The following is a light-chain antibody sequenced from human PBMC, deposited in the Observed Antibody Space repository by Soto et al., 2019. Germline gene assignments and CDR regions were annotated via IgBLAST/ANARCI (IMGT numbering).Light chain of an antibody. V-gene: IGKV1-27*01. CDR2: AAS. CDR3: QMYNSVSLLT. Sequence: DIQMTQSPSSLSASVGDRVTITCRASQGISNCLAWYQQRPGKAPKLLIYAASTLQLGVPSRFSGSGSGTDFTLTISSLQPEDFASYYCQMYNSVSLLTFGGGTKVEIK. J-gene: IGKJ4*01. CDR1: QGISNC.